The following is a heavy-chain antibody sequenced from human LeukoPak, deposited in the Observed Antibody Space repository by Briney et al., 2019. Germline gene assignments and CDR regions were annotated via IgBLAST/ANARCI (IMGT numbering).Heavy chain of an antibody. CDR1: GFTFTSYA. V-gene: IGHV3-23*01. CDR2: ISGSGGST. CDR3: AKDRTSTMIVVVITGAFDI. Sequence: GGSLRLSCAASGFTFTSYAMSWVRQAPGKGLEWVSAISGSGGSTYYADSVKGRFTISRDNSKNTLYLQMNSLRAEDTAVYYCAKDRTSTMIVVVITGAFDIWGQGTMVTVSS. D-gene: IGHD3-22*01. J-gene: IGHJ3*02.